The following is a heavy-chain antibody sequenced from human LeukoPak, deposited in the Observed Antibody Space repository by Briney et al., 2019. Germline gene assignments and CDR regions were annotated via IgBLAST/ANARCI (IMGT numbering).Heavy chain of an antibody. J-gene: IGHJ6*03. V-gene: IGHV1-2*02. CDR1: GYTFTDYY. Sequence: ASVKVSCKASGYTFTDYYMHWVRQAPGQRLEWMGWINPKSRATNYAQNFQGRVTLTRDTSISTAYMELSSLRSDDTAVYYCARGVDTAVIPYYYYYMDIWGIGTTVTVCS. CDR3: ARGVDTAVIPYYYYYMDI. CDR2: INPKSRAT. D-gene: IGHD5-18*01.